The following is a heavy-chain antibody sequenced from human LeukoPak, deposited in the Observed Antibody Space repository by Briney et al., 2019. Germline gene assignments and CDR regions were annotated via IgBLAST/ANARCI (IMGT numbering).Heavy chain of an antibody. Sequence: SETVSLSCTVSGGSISSHYWSWIRQPPGKGLEWIGYMYYIGSTNYNPSLKSRVTMSVDTSKNQFSLRLSSVTAADTAIYYCARDPGTGSYYPFDNWGQGTLVTVFS. CDR1: GGSISSHY. CDR2: MYYIGST. D-gene: IGHD1-26*01. J-gene: IGHJ4*02. V-gene: IGHV4-59*11. CDR3: ARDPGTGSYYPFDN.